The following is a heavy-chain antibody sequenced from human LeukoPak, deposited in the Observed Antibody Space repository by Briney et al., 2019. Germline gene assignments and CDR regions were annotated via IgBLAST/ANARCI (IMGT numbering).Heavy chain of an antibody. CDR1: GFTFSSYS. D-gene: IGHD3-22*01. CDR3: ARSEGGYYHYY. CDR2: ISSSSSTI. J-gene: IGHJ4*02. Sequence: QAGGSLRLSCAASGFTFSSYSMNWVRQAPGKGLEWVSYISSSSSTIYYADSVKGRFTISRDNAKNSQYLQMNSLRDEDTAVYYCARSEGGYYHYYWGQGTLVTVSS. V-gene: IGHV3-48*02.